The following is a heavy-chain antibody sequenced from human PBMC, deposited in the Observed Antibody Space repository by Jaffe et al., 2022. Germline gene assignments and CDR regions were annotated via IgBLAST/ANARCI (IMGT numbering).Heavy chain of an antibody. J-gene: IGHJ6*03. CDR1: GFTFSTFG. V-gene: IGHV3-23*04. CDR3: AKRGYCPEGSCLMDV. D-gene: IGHD2-15*01. CDR2: ISNDGLGA. Sequence: EVQLVESGGGLIQPGGSRRLSCAASGFTFSTFGMNWVRQAPGKGLEWVSAISNDGLGAFYTDSVKGRFSVSRDNSNNMLYLNMNNLRVEDTAIYYCAKRGYCPEGSCLMDVWGKGTTVTVSS.